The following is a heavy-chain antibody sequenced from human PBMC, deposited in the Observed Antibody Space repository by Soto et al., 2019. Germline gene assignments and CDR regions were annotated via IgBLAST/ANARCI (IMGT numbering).Heavy chain of an antibody. Sequence: QVQLVESGGGLVKTRGSLRLSCVASGFSFSDYYMSCVRQAPGKGLEWIAYISGTRSNIYYGDSVKGRFTISRDNAENSVFLQMNNLRAEDTARYYCAKMTSSGWYDPVFHWGQGTLVTVSS. J-gene: IGHJ4*02. CDR3: AKMTSSGWYDPVFH. CDR1: GFSFSDYY. V-gene: IGHV3-11*01. D-gene: IGHD6-19*01. CDR2: ISGTRSNI.